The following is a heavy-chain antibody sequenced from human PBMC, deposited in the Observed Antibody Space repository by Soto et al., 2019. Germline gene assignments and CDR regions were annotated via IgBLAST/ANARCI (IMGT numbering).Heavy chain of an antibody. Sequence: GGSLRLSCAASGFTFSSYSMNWVRQAPGKGLEWVSSISSSSSYIYYADSVKGRFTISRDNAKNSLYLQMNSLRAEDTAVYYCARGAAAGTKYYFDYWGQGTLVTVSS. CDR1: GFTFSSYS. V-gene: IGHV3-21*01. D-gene: IGHD6-13*01. CDR2: ISSSSSYI. CDR3: ARGAAAGTKYYFDY. J-gene: IGHJ4*02.